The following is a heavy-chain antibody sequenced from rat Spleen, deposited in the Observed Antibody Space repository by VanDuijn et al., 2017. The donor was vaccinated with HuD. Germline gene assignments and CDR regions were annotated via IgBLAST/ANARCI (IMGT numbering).Heavy chain of an antibody. CDR1: GFTFSDYY. D-gene: IGHD1-10*01. V-gene: IGHV5S13*01. Sequence: EVQLVESGGGLVQPGRSLKLSCAASGFTFSDYYMAWVRQAPKKGLEWVASISTGGGNTYYRDSVKGRFTISRDNAKNTQYLQMDSLRSEDTATYYCAKVHNNYYNWFAYWGQGTLVTVSS. J-gene: IGHJ3*01. CDR2: ISTGGGNT. CDR3: AKVHNNYYNWFAY.